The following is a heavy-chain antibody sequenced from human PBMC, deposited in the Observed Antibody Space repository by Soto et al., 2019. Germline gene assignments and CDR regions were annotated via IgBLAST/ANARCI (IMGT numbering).Heavy chain of an antibody. CDR1: GGSISSSGYY. CDR3: VRGWDSGDDCYYFDK. V-gene: IGHV4-31*03. J-gene: IGHJ4*01. D-gene: IGHD2-21*02. CDR2: IHYTGNT. Sequence: QVQLQESGPGLVKPSQTLSLTCTVSGGSISSSGYYWGWIRQHPGKGLEWIGYIHYTGNTYYNPSLKSRVTISVDTSKNQFSLNMRSVTVADTVVYYCVRGWDSGDDCYYFDKWGQGTLVTVSS.